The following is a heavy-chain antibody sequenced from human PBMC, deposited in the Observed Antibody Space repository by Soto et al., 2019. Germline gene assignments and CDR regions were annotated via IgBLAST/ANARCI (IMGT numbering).Heavy chain of an antibody. CDR1: GGSISSGDYY. V-gene: IGHV4-30-4*01. D-gene: IGHD5-12*01. CDR2: VYYIRST. Sequence: QVQLQESGPGLVKPSQTLSLTCTVSGGSISSGDYYWSWIRQPPGKGLEWVGHVYYIRSTYYNPSLKSRITISVDTSTKQFSLKLSSVTAADTAVYYCARLEIVTTRSFDDWGHGSLVTVSS. J-gene: IGHJ4*01. CDR3: ARLEIVTTRSFDD.